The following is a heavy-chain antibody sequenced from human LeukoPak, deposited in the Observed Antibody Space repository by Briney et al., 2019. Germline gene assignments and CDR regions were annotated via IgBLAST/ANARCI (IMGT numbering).Heavy chain of an antibody. CDR3: ARGTTNLDY. CDR1: GFTFSSYA. J-gene: IGHJ4*02. CDR2: ISYDGSNE. V-gene: IGHV3-30*01. D-gene: IGHD4-17*01. Sequence: GGSLRLSCAASGFTFSSYAMHWVRQAPGKGLEWVAVISYDGSNEYHADSVKGRFTISRDNSKNTLYLQMNSLRPEDTAVYYCARGTTNLDYWGQGTLVTVSS.